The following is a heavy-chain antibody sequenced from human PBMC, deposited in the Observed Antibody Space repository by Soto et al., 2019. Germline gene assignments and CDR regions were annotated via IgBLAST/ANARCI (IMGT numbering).Heavy chain of an antibody. J-gene: IGHJ4*02. CDR3: AGAMSEYYFDY. CDR1: GGSISTAGYY. V-gene: IGHV4-31*03. Sequence: QVQLQESGPGLVKPSQTLSLTCTVSGGSISTAGYYWSWIRQHPGKGLEWIGYIYYSGSTFYKPYLKRRVTISVDTSENQFSLKLSSVTAADTAVYYCAGAMSEYYFDYWGQGTLVTVSS. CDR2: IYYSGST.